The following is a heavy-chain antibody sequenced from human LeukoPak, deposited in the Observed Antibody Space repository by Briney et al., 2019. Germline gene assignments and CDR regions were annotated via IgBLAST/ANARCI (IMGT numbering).Heavy chain of an antibody. D-gene: IGHD3-22*01. CDR2: INHSGST. CDR3: ARTPRTFYDSRKSYVDY. V-gene: IGHV4-34*01. Sequence: PSETLSLTCAVYGGSFSGYYWSWIRQPPGKGLEWIGEINHSGSTNYNPSLKSRVTISVDTSKNQFSLKLSSVTAADTAVYYCARTPRTFYDSRKSYVDYWGQGTLVTVSS. CDR1: GGSFSGYY. J-gene: IGHJ4*02.